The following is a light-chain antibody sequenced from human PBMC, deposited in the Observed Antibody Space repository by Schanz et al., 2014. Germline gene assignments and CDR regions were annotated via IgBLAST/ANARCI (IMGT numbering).Light chain of an antibody. CDR1: QTVSNN. CDR3: QQYGSSPLT. CDR2: GAS. V-gene: IGKV3-15*01. J-gene: IGKJ4*01. Sequence: EIVMTQSPGTLSVSPGERATLSCRASQTVSNNLAWYQQKPGQAPRLLIYGASTRVTGIPARFSGSGSGTEFTLTISSLQSEDFAVYYCQQYGSSPLTFGGGTKVEIK.